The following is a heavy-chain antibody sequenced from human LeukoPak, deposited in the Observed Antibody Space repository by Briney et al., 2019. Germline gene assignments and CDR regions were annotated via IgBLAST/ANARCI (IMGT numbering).Heavy chain of an antibody. Sequence: ASVKVSCKASGGTFSSYAISWVRQAPGQGLEWMGWINPNNGVTGVVQKLQGTVTLTRDTSISTAYMELSSLKFDDTAVYYCAKDMELVGTSLAGDSLEIWGQGTVVTVSS. CDR3: AKDMELVGTSLAGDSLEI. CDR1: GGTFSSYA. V-gene: IGHV1-2*02. D-gene: IGHD2-15*01. CDR2: INPNNGVT. J-gene: IGHJ3*02.